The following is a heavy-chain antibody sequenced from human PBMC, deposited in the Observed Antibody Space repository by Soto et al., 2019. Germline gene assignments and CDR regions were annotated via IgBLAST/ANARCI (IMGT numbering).Heavy chain of an antibody. Sequence: PSETLSLTCTVSGGSISSYYWSWIRQPPGKGLEWIGYIYYSGSTNYNPSLKSRVTISVDTSKNQFSLKLSSVTAADTAVYYCASQRASGWFDPWGQGTLVTVSS. J-gene: IGHJ5*02. CDR2: IYYSGST. CDR1: GGSISSYY. V-gene: IGHV4-59*01. D-gene: IGHD1-1*01. CDR3: ASQRASGWFDP.